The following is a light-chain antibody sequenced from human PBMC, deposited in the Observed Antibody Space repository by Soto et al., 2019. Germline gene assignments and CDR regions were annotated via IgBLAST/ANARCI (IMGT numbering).Light chain of an antibody. Sequence: QSVLTQPPSASATPGQRVTISCSGSSSNIGSNAVHWYQQLPGTAPKLLIYSTNQRPSGVPDQFSGSKSATSASLAISGLRSEAEAEYYCAAWDASLNAVIFGGGTKLTVL. V-gene: IGLV1-44*01. CDR1: SSNIGSNA. J-gene: IGLJ2*01. CDR2: STN. CDR3: AAWDASLNAVI.